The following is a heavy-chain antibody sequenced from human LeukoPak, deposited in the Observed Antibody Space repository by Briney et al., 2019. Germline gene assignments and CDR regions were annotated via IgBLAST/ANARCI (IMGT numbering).Heavy chain of an antibody. CDR3: ARGGEGDILTGDDAFDI. D-gene: IGHD3-9*01. CDR1: GFTVSSYE. Sequence: GGSLRLSCAASGFTVSSYEMNWVRQGPGKGLEWGSYISSSGSTIYYADSVKGRFTISRDNAKNSLYLQMNSLRAEDTAVYYCARGGEGDILTGDDAFDIWGQGTMVTVSS. CDR2: ISSSGSTI. V-gene: IGHV3-48*03. J-gene: IGHJ3*02.